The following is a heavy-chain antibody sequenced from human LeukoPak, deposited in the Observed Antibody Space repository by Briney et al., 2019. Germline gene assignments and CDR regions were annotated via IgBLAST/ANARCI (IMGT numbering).Heavy chain of an antibody. D-gene: IGHD5-12*01. V-gene: IGHV3-23*01. CDR2: ISGSGGST. J-gene: IGHJ4*02. CDR1: GFTFSSYA. Sequence: GGSLRLSCAASGFTFSSYAMSWVRQAPGKGLEWVSAISGSGGSTYYADSAKGRFTISRDNSKNTLYLQMNSLRAEDTAVYYCAKSGDHIEATTFDYWGQGTLVTVSS. CDR3: AKSGDHIEATTFDY.